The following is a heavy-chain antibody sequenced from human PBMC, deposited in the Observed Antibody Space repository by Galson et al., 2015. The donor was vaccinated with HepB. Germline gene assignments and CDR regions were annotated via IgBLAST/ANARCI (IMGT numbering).Heavy chain of an antibody. J-gene: IGHJ4*02. Sequence: SLRLSCAASGFTFGNFGIHWVRQAPGKGLEWVAVISYDGSNKYYADSVKGRFTISRDNSKNTLYLQMNSLRAEDTAVYYCARDFVEGVGVVVITYFDYWGQGTLVTVSS. V-gene: IGHV3-30*19. CDR1: GFTFGNFG. D-gene: IGHD3-22*01. CDR3: ARDFVEGVGVVVITYFDY. CDR2: ISYDGSNK.